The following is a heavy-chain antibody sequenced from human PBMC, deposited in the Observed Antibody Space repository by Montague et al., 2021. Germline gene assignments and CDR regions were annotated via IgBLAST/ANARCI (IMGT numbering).Heavy chain of an antibody. D-gene: IGHD7-27*01. Sequence: SETLSLTCRVSGGSVNGYDWSWIRQPPGKGLEWIGYMHSSGSPNYNPSFKSRLAISIDRSRNQFSLELSFVTAAGTAIYFCGRDYWGSIDYWGHGILVTVSS. CDR2: MHSSGSP. CDR3: GRDYWGSIDY. V-gene: IGHV4-59*02. CDR1: GGSVNGYD. J-gene: IGHJ4*01.